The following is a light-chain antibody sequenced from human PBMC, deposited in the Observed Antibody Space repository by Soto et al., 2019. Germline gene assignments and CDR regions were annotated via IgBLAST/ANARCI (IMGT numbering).Light chain of an antibody. CDR1: SSDVGSYNL. J-gene: IGLJ2*01. Sequence: QSALTQPASVSGSPGQSITISCTGTSSDVGSYNLVSWYQQHPGKAPKLMIYEVSKRPSGVSNRFSGSKSGNTASLTISGLQAEDEADYYCCSYADSSPVIFGGGTKLTVL. V-gene: IGLV2-23*02. CDR2: EVS. CDR3: CSYADSSPVI.